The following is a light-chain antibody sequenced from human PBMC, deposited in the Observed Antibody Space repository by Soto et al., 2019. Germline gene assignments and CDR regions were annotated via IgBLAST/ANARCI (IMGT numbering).Light chain of an antibody. CDR1: NSNIGNRP. Sequence: QSVLTQPPSASGTPGQRVTIPCSGGNSNIGNRPVHWFQQLPGTAPKLLIYKDLQRPSGVPDRFSGSKSGTSASLAISGLRSDDEADYYCLTWDDSLRGWVFGGGTKLTVL. CDR3: LTWDDSLRGWV. CDR2: KDL. J-gene: IGLJ3*02. V-gene: IGLV1-47*01.